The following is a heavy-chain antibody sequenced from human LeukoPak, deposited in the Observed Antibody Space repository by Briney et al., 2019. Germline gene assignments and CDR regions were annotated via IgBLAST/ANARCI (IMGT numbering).Heavy chain of an antibody. CDR1: GYTLTELS. Sequence: ASVKVSCKVSGYTLTELSMHWVRQAPGKGLEWMGGFDPEDGETIYAQKFQGRVTMTRDTSISTAHMELSRLRSDDTAVYYCARGYSSPRSFIYYYYMDVWGKGTTVTVSS. D-gene: IGHD6-13*01. J-gene: IGHJ6*03. CDR3: ARGYSSPRSFIYYYYMDV. CDR2: FDPEDGET. V-gene: IGHV1-24*01.